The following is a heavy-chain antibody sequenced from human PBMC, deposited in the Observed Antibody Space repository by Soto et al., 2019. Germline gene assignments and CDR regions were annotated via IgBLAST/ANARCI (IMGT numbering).Heavy chain of an antibody. CDR1: GISIDNGAFY. J-gene: IGHJ5*02. V-gene: IGHV4-31*02. CDR2: IYYSGTT. CDR3: ARASVYYCPNSDCGFFFDP. D-gene: IGHD2-8*01. Sequence: QVLLQESGPRLVKPSETLSLTCSVSGISIDNGAFYWNWIRQFPGKGPELLGYIYYSGTTYYSPSLTSRISMSIDTSKNQFSLEMTSVTAADTAVYFCARASVYYCPNSDCGFFFDPWGRGALVAVSS.